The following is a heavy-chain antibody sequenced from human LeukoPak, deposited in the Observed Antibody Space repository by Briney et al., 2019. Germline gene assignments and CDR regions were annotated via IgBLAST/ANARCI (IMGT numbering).Heavy chain of an antibody. CDR3: ASERTVAAQDKICFDR. CDR1: GYSFISYW. Sequence: GESLKISCKGSGYSFISYWFWWVRQQPGKGVQWRGGIYPRGSDTSYSPSFKGQVTISADTSINKASLQLSTLTASDPAMYYCASERTVAAQDKICFDRWVQGTQVTVSS. J-gene: IGHJ5*02. V-gene: IGHV5-51*01. D-gene: IGHD2-15*01. CDR2: IYPRGSDT.